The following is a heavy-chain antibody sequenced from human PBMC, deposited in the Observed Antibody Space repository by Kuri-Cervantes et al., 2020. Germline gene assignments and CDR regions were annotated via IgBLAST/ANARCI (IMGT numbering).Heavy chain of an antibody. CDR1: GFTFSSYG. Sequence: LSLTCAASGFTFSSYGMHWVRQAPGKGLEWVAVISYDGSNKYYADSVKGRFTISRDNSKNTLYLQMNSLRDEDTAVYYCARGMTTEDYYYYGMDVWGQGATVTVSS. CDR3: ARGMTTEDYYYYGMDV. CDR2: ISYDGSNK. D-gene: IGHD4-11*01. V-gene: IGHV3-30*03. J-gene: IGHJ6*02.